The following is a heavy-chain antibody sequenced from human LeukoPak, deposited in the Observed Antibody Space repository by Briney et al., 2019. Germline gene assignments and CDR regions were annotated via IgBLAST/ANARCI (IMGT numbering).Heavy chain of an antibody. J-gene: IGHJ6*03. CDR3: ARVAYDSSGYYLWSHYYYYMDV. V-gene: IGHV4-59*01. D-gene: IGHD3-22*01. CDR1: GGSISSYY. CDR2: IYYSGST. Sequence: SETLSLTCTVSGGSISSYYWSWIRQPPGQGLEWMGYIYYSGSTNYNPSLKSRVTISVDTSKNQFSLKLSSVTAADTAVYYCARVAYDSSGYYLWSHYYYYMDVWGKGTTVTISS.